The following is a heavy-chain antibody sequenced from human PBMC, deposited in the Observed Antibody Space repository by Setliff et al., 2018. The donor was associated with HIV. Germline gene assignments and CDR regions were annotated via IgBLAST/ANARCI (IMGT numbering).Heavy chain of an antibody. CDR1: GASMTSHY. V-gene: IGHV4-59*11. CDR2: IYGSGTT. Sequence: SETLSLTCSVAGASMTSHYLTWIRQPRGMGLEWIGNIYGSGTTKYNPSLRSRVAISVDKSKNQHSLSLDSVTAADTAVYYCATDPKGDGWAYFDSWGQGTLVTVSS. D-gene: IGHD6-19*01. J-gene: IGHJ4*02. CDR3: ATDPKGDGWAYFDS.